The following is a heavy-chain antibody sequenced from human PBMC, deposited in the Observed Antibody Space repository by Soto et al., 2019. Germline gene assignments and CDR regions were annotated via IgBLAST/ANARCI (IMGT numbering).Heavy chain of an antibody. CDR1: GFSFSDYK. V-gene: IGHV3-48*02. CDR2: ISTSGDTT. CDR3: ARNYNSYYYNGLDV. D-gene: IGHD1-20*01. J-gene: IGHJ6*02. Sequence: PGGSLRLSCAASGFSFSDYKMHWVRQAPGKGLDWVSYISTSGDTTHYPASVKGRFTISRDNAKNSLYLQINSLRDDDTAVYYCARNYNSYYYNGLDVWGQGTTVTVSS.